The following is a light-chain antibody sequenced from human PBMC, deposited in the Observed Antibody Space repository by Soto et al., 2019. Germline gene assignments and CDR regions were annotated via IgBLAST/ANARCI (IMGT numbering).Light chain of an antibody. CDR3: QSYDSSLSGYV. V-gene: IGLV1-40*01. CDR1: SSNIGAGYE. CDR2: ENN. J-gene: IGLJ1*01. Sequence: QPVLTQPPSVSEPPGQRVTISCTGSSSNIGAGYEAHWYQQVPGTAPKLLIYENNNRPSGVPDRFSGSKSGTSASLAITGLQAEDEAEYYCQSYDSSLSGYVFGTGTKLTVL.